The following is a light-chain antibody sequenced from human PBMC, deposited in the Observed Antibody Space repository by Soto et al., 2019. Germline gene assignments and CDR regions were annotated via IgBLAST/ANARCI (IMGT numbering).Light chain of an antibody. CDR1: QGISSW. CDR3: QQYTGYSQWT. J-gene: IGKJ1*01. V-gene: IGKV1-5*01. Sequence: DIQMTQSPSSVSASVVDRGTITCRASQGISSWLAWYQQKPGQAPKLLIYDASTLESGVPSRFSGSGSGTDFSLTISSLQPVDFATYYCQQYTGYSQWTFGPGTKVDIK. CDR2: DAS.